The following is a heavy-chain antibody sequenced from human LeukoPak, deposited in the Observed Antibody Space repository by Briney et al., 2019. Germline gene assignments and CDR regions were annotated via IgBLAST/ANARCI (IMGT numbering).Heavy chain of an antibody. V-gene: IGHV3-23*01. J-gene: IGHJ4*02. D-gene: IGHD5-12*01. CDR1: GFTFSTYA. Sequence: GGSLRLSCAASGFTFSTYAMSWVRQAPGKGLEWVSAISDSGAETYYADSVKGRFTISRDNAKNSLYLQMNSLRAEDTAFYYCATNGGGDSGYGNFDYWGQGTLVTVSS. CDR3: ATNGGGDSGYGNFDY. CDR2: ISDSGAET.